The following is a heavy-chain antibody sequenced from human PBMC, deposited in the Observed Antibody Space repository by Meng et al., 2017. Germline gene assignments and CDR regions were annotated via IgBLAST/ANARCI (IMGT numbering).Heavy chain of an antibody. D-gene: IGHD2-2*01. CDR1: GYTFTSYG. V-gene: IGHV1-18*01. J-gene: IGHJ4*02. Sequence: QRGQSGAELKKPGASVKVSCKGSGYTFTSYGLSGVRQAPGQGLEWMGWISAYNGNTNYAQKLQGRVTMTTDTSTSTAYMELRSLRSDDTAVYYCARVGYCSSTSCHQIDYWGQGTLVTVSS. CDR2: ISAYNGNT. CDR3: ARVGYCSSTSCHQIDY.